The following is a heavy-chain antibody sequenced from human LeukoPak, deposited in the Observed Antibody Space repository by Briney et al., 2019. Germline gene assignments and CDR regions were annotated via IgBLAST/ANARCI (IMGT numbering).Heavy chain of an antibody. CDR2: IIPIFGTA. J-gene: IGHJ4*02. CDR1: GGTFSSYA. D-gene: IGHD4-17*01. Sequence: ASVKVSCKASGGTFSSYAISWVRQAPGQGLEWMGGIIPIFGTANYAQKFQGRVTIPTDESTSIVYMELSSLRSEDTAVYYCVRVVTTGPLDYWGQGTLVTVSS. CDR3: VRVVTTGPLDY. V-gene: IGHV1-69*05.